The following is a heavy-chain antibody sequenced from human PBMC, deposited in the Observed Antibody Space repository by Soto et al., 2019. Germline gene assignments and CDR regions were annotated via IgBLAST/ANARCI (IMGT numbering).Heavy chain of an antibody. V-gene: IGHV1-69*13. Sequence: SVKVSCKASGGTFSSYAISWVRQAPGQGLEWMGGIIPIFGTANYAQKFQGRVMITADESTSTAYMELSSLRSEDTAVYYCASRITIFGVVIPSYYYYGMDVWGHGTTVTASS. D-gene: IGHD3-3*01. CDR2: IIPIFGTA. CDR3: ASRITIFGVVIPSYYYYGMDV. J-gene: IGHJ6*02. CDR1: GGTFSSYA.